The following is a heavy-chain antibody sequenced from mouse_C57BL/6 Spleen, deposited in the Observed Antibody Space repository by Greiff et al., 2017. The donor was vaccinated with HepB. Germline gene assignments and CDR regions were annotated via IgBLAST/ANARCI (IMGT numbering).Heavy chain of an antibody. CDR3: AREIRGSSWYFDV. Sequence: QVHVKQPGAELVRPGSSVKLSCKASGYTFTSYWMHWVKQRPIQGLEWIGNIDPSDSETHYNQKFKDKATLTVDKSSSTAYMQLSSLTSEDYAVYYCAREIRGSSWYFDVWGTGTTVTVSS. V-gene: IGHV1-52*01. D-gene: IGHD1-3*01. CDR1: GYTFTSYW. CDR2: IDPSDSET. J-gene: IGHJ1*03.